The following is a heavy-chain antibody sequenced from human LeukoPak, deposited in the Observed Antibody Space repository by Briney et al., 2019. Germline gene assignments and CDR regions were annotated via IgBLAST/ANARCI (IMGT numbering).Heavy chain of an antibody. Sequence: PSESLSLTCTVSGGSISSYYGSWIRQPPGKGLEWIGYIYYSGTTNYNPSLQSRVTLSIDTSKNRFSLKLSSVTAADTAVYYCARQYSANFPRNYFDNWGQGTLVTVSS. V-gene: IGHV4-59*01. CDR2: IYYSGTT. D-gene: IGHD1-26*01. CDR3: ARQYSANFPRNYFDN. CDR1: GGSISSYY. J-gene: IGHJ4*02.